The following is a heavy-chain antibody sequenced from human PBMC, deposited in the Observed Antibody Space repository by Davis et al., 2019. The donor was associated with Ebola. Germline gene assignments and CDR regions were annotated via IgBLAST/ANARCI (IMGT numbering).Heavy chain of an antibody. V-gene: IGHV1-69*13. CDR1: LCTFSTYA. Sequence: SSVHVSCLASLCTFSTYALSWVRQAPGQGLEWMGGITPIFGTANYAQKFQGRVTITADESTSTAYMELSSLRSEDTAVYFCARLGTVLGSSWFDYWGQGTLVIVSS. CDR3: ARLGTVLGSSWFDY. D-gene: IGHD6-13*01. J-gene: IGHJ4*02. CDR2: ITPIFGTA.